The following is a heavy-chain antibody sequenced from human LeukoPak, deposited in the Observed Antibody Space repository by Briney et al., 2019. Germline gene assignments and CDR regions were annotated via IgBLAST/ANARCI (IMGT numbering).Heavy chain of an antibody. CDR1: GGSISSGGYY. D-gene: IGHD1-26*01. CDR3: ARGGSYSLAIGY. J-gene: IGHJ4*02. Sequence: LSLTCTVSGGSISSGGYYWSWIRQAPGKGLEWVSYISSSSSTIYYADSVKGRFTISRDNAKNSLYLQMNSLRAEDTAVYFCARGGSYSLAIGYWGQGTLVTVSS. V-gene: IGHV3-11*04. CDR2: ISSSSSTI.